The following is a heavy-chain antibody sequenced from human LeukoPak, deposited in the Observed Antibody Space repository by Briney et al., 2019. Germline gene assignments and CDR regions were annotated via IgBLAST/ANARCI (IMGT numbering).Heavy chain of an antibody. CDR2: INWNGGSA. J-gene: IGHJ4*02. V-gene: IGHV3-20*04. Sequence: PGGSLRLSCAASGFTFDDFVMSWVPQAPGKGLEWVSGINWNGGSAGYADSVKGRFTISRDNAKNSLHLQMNSLRAEDTALYYCARDWFTRLGELSPDRAFDYWGQGTLVTVSS. D-gene: IGHD3-16*02. CDR1: GFTFDDFV. CDR3: ARDWFTRLGELSPDRAFDY.